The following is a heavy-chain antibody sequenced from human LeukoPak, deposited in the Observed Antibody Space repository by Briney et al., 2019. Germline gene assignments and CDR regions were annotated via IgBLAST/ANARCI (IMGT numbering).Heavy chain of an antibody. CDR2: IHSDGSGT. J-gene: IGHJ3*02. Sequence: GGSLRLSCAASGFSVSNSWMHWVRQPPGKGLVWVSRIHSDGSGTNYADSVKGRFTISRDNTKNILYLQMNNLRAEDTAVYYCARKGGIYCNDGCFHDAFDIWGQGTTVTVSS. CDR3: ARKGGIYCNDGCFHDAFDI. V-gene: IGHV3-74*01. D-gene: IGHD2/OR15-2a*01. CDR1: GFSVSNSW.